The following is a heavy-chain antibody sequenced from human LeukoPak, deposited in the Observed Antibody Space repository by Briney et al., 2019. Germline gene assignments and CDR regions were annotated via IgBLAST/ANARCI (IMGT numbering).Heavy chain of an antibody. J-gene: IGHJ3*02. D-gene: IGHD6-19*01. CDR2: ISSSSSTI. Sequence: GGSLRLSCAASGFTFSSYSMNWVRQAPGKGLEWVSYISSSSSTIYYADSVKGRFTISRDNAKNSLYLQMNSLRAEDTAVYYCARESGAVAYDAFDIWGQGTMVTVSS. CDR1: GFTFSSYS. V-gene: IGHV3-48*01. CDR3: ARESGAVAYDAFDI.